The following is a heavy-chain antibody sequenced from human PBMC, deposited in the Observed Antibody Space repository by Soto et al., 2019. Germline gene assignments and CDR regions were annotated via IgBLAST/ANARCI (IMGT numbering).Heavy chain of an antibody. J-gene: IGHJ6*02. Sequence: QVQLQQSGPGLVKPSQTLSLTCAISGDSVSRNSAAWNWIRQSPSSGLEWLGRTYYRSKWYYDYAESVQSRIAINPDTSKNQFSLQLNSVTPEDTAVYYCARGLASYYAMDVWGQGTTVTVSS. CDR1: GDSVSRNSAA. V-gene: IGHV6-1*01. CDR2: TYYRSKWYY. D-gene: IGHD3-16*01. CDR3: ARGLASYYAMDV.